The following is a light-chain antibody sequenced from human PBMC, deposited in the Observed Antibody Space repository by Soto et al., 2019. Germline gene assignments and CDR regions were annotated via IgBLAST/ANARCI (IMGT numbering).Light chain of an antibody. V-gene: IGKV4-1*01. CDR2: WAS. CDR1: QTVLYSTNKKNY. J-gene: IGKJ2*01. Sequence: DIVMTQSPDSMAVSLGERATINCKSSQTVLYSTNKKNYLAWYQQKPGQPPKLLIYWASTRESGVPDRFSGSGSGTDFTLTISSLQADDLAVYYCQQYYFTPYTFGQGTKLELK. CDR3: QQYYFTPYT.